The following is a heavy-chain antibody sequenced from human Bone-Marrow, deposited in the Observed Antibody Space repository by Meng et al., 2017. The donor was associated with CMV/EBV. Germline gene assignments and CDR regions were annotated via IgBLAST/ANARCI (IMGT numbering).Heavy chain of an antibody. D-gene: IGHD3-16*01. J-gene: IGHJ4*02. V-gene: IGHV4-4*07. Sequence: QEQKQESGPGLVKPSQTLFLTCFVSGASIKNYNWNWVRQPAGQGLEWIGLIQVIGHTVYTPSLKSRVTVSLDASKSQFSLTLNSVTAADTATYYCAGSRPGGGACDYWGQGILVTVSS. CDR1: GASIKNYN. CDR2: IQVIGHT. CDR3: AGSRPGGGACDY.